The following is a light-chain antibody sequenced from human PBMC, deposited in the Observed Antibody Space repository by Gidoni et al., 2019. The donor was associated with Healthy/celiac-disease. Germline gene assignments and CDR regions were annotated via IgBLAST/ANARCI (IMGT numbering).Light chain of an antibody. J-gene: IGKJ1*01. CDR1: PSVSSSY. CDR2: GAS. V-gene: IGKV3-20*01. Sequence: EIVFTQSPGTLSLSPGERATLSCRASPSVSSSYLAWYQQKPGQAPRLLIYGASSRATGIPDRFSGSGSGTDFTLTISRLEPEDFAVYYCQQYGSSPLWTFGQGTKVEIK. CDR3: QQYGSSPLWT.